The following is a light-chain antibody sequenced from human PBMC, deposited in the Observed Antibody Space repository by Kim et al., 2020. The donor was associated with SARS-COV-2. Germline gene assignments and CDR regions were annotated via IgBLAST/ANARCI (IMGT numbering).Light chain of an antibody. CDR1: HTINTW. CDR3: QQHNSYPYT. V-gene: IGKV1-5*03. CDR2: KAS. J-gene: IGKJ2*01. Sequence: DIQMTQSPSPLSASVGDTVTITCRASHTINTWLAWYQQKPGKAPKFLIQKASTLYSGVPSMFSGSGSGTEFNLTISSLQPDDFATYYCQQHNSYPYTFGQGTKLEI.